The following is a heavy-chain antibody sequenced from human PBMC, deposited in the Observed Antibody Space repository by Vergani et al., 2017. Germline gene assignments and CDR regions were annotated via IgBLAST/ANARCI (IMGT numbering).Heavy chain of an antibody. D-gene: IGHD6-19*01. CDR1: GFTFSSYS. Sequence: VQLAESGGGRVQPGRSLRLSCAASGFTFSSYSMNWVRQAPGKGLEWVSSISSSSSYIYYADSVKGRFTISRDNAKNSLYLQMNSLRAEDTAVYYCAREALHSSGWYGYYYYYGMDVWGQGTTVTVSS. J-gene: IGHJ6*02. V-gene: IGHV3-21*01. CDR2: ISSSSSYI. CDR3: AREALHSSGWYGYYYYYGMDV.